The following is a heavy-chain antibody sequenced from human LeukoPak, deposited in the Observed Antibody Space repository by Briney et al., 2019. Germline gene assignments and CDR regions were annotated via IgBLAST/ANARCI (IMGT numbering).Heavy chain of an antibody. Sequence: GGSLRLSCVASGFSFNNFAMTWVRQAPGKGLEWVSVIRGSGVSTYYADSVKGRFTISRDNSKNTLYLQMNNLRAEDTAMYYCAKRQGSSASCYDYWGQGTLVTVSS. D-gene: IGHD2-2*01. V-gene: IGHV3-23*01. CDR1: GFSFNNFA. J-gene: IGHJ4*02. CDR3: AKRQGSSASCYDY. CDR2: IRGSGVST.